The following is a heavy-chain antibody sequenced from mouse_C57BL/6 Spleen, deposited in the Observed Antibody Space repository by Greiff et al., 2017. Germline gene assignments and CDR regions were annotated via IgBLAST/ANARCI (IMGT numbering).Heavy chain of an antibody. CDR3: ASGAGVLFDY. CDR2: ISYDGSN. V-gene: IGHV3-6*01. Sequence: EVQLQESGPGLVKPSQSLSLTCSVTGYSITSGYYWNWIRQFPGNKLEWMGYISYDGSNNYNPSLKNRISITRDTSKNQFFLKLNSVTTEDTATYYCASGAGVLFDYWGQGTTLTVSS. J-gene: IGHJ2*01. D-gene: IGHD3-3*01. CDR1: GYSITSGYY.